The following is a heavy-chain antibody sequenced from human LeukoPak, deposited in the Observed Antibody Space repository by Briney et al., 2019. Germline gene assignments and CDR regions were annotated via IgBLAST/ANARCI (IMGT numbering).Heavy chain of an antibody. CDR2: IYYSGST. J-gene: IGHJ6*03. V-gene: IGHV4-59*01. Sequence: SETLSLTCTVSGGSISSYYWSWIRQPPGKGLEWIGYIYYSGSTNYNPSLKSRVTISVDTSKNQFSLKLSSVTAADTAVYYCARGSDRGYSYVYYYHYYMDVWGKGTTVTVSS. CDR1: GGSISSYY. D-gene: IGHD5-18*01. CDR3: ARGSDRGYSYVYYYHYYMDV.